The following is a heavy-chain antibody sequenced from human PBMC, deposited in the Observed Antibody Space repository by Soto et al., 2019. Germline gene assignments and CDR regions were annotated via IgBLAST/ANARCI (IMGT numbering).Heavy chain of an antibody. D-gene: IGHD5-18*01. CDR3: ARHAGYGFDY. J-gene: IGHJ4*02. CDR2: IYYSGST. CDR1: GGSISSYY. V-gene: IGHV4-59*08. Sequence: SETLSLTCTVSGGSISSYYWSWIRQPPGKGLEWIGYIYYSGSTNYNPSLKSRVTISVDTSKNQFSLKLSSVTAADTAVYYCARHAGYGFDYWGQGTLVTVSS.